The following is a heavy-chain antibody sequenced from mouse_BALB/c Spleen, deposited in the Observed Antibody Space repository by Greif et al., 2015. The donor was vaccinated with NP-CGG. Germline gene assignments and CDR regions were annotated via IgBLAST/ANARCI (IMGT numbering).Heavy chain of an antibody. CDR2: IDPENGDT. J-gene: IGHJ4*01. CDR3: NALGDYAAMDY. D-gene: IGHD1-1*01. Sequence: VQLKQSGAELVRSGASVKLSCTASGFNIKDYYMHWVKQRPEQGLEWIGWIDPENGDTEYAPKFQGKATMTADTSSNTAYLQLSGLTSEDTAVYYCNALGDYAAMDYWGQGTSVTVSS. CDR1: GFNIKDYY. V-gene: IGHV14-4*02.